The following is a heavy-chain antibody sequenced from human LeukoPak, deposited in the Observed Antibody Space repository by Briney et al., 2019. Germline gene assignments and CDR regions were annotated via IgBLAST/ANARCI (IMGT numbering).Heavy chain of an antibody. CDR2: IYNSGST. Sequence: SQTLSLTCTVSGGSISGYYWSWIRQPAGKGLEWIGRIYNSGSTKYNPSLKSRVTISVDTSKNQFFLKLSSVTAADTAVYYCSRTGTTDYWGQGTLVTVSS. V-gene: IGHV4-4*07. J-gene: IGHJ4*02. CDR1: GGSISGYY. D-gene: IGHD1-7*01. CDR3: SRTGTTDY.